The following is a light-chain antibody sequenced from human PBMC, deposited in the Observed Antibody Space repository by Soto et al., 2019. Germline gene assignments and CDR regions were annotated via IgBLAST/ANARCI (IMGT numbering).Light chain of an antibody. J-gene: IGKJ1*01. CDR2: DAP. V-gene: IGKV3-20*01. CDR3: QQCATSPRT. CDR1: QTVVNNY. Sequence: EIVLTQSPGILSLSPGERATLSCRASQTVVNNYLAWYQQKPGQAPRLLVDDAPRRAAGIPDRFSGSGSGTDFTLTINRLEPEDFAVYYCQQCATSPRTFGQGTKVEIK.